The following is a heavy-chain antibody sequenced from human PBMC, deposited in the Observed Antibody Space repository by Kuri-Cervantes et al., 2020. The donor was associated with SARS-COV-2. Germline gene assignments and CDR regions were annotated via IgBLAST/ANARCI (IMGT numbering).Heavy chain of an antibody. D-gene: IGHD3-3*01. Sequence: SETLSLTCAVSGCSISSGGYSWSWIRQPPGKGLEWIGYIYHSGSTYYNPSLKSRVTISVDTSKNQFSLKLCSVTAADTAVYYCARNPLEYWSGYYYYYGMDVWGQGTTVTVSS. J-gene: IGHJ6*02. CDR3: ARNPLEYWSGYYYYYGMDV. V-gene: IGHV4-30-2*05. CDR2: IYHSGST. CDR1: GCSISSGGYS.